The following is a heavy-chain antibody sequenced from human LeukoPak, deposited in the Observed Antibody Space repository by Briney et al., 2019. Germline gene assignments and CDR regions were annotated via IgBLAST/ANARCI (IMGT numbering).Heavy chain of an antibody. D-gene: IGHD4-17*01. CDR2: MNPNSGNA. CDR1: GYTFTSYD. J-gene: IGHJ4*02. Sequence: ASVKVSCKASGYTFTSYDINWVRQATGQGLEWMGWMNPNSGNAGYAQKFQGRVTMTRNTSISTAYMELSSLRSEDTAVYYCAMSNYGDYSLDYWGQGTLVTVSS. CDR3: AMSNYGDYSLDY. V-gene: IGHV1-8*01.